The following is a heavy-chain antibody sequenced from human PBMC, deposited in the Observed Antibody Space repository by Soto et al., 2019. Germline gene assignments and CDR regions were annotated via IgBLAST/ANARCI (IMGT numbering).Heavy chain of an antibody. CDR2: IHYSGST. Sequence: QVQLQESGPGLVEPSQTLSLTCTVSGGSISGEGYYWSWIRQYSGRGLEWIGYIHYSGSTYYNPSLKSRVIISVDTSKTQFFLNLSSVTAADTAVYYYAGAWTATAGWANWFDRWGQGTLVTVSS. D-gene: IGHD6-13*01. CDR1: GGSISGEGYY. CDR3: AGAWTATAGWANWFDR. J-gene: IGHJ5*02. V-gene: IGHV4-31*03.